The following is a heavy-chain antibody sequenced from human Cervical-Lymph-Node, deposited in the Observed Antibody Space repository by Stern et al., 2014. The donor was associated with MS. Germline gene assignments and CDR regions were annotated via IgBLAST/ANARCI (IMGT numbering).Heavy chain of an antibody. CDR3: AKRNGYFEFSYGDAFDM. Sequence: VQLEESGGGVVQPGRSLRLSCAASGFNSNHYGMHWVRQAPGKGLEWVAFISYEGSKKFYAHSVNGRFTISRDNSKNTLYLQMNSLRAEDTAVYYCAKRNGYFEFSYGDAFDMWGQGTMVTVSS. V-gene: IGHV3-30*18. CDR2: ISYEGSKK. D-gene: IGHD3-9*01. CDR1: GFNSNHYG. J-gene: IGHJ3*02.